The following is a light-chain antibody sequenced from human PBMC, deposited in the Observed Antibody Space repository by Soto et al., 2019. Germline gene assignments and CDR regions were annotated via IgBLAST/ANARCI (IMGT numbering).Light chain of an antibody. CDR1: QSITNTY. V-gene: IGKV3-20*01. Sequence: EIVLTQSPGTLSLSPGERATLSCRASQSITNTYLAWYQQTPGRAHRLLIYGASSRSTGIPDMFSGSGSGTDSTLTISRLEPEYFAMYYCQQYGYLVTFGGGTKVEIK. CDR2: GAS. J-gene: IGKJ4*01. CDR3: QQYGYLVT.